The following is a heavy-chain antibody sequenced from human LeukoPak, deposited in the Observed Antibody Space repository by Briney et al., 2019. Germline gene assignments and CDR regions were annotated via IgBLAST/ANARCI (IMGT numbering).Heavy chain of an antibody. CDR1: GFTFSGYS. CDR2: ISTGSNYI. Sequence: GGSLRLSCAASGFTFSGYSMNWVRQAPGKGLEWVSSISTGSNYIYYADSVKGRFTISRDNAKNSLYLQMNSLRAEDTAVYYCARGSSSLDYWGQGTLVTVSS. CDR3: ARGSSSLDY. V-gene: IGHV3-21*01. J-gene: IGHJ4*02. D-gene: IGHD6-13*01.